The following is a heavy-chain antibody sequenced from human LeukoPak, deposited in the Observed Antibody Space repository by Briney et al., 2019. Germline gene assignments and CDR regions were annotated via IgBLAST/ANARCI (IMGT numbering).Heavy chain of an antibody. D-gene: IGHD2-15*01. CDR1: GGSISSYY. Sequence: PAETLSLTCTVSGGSISSYYWSGIRQPPGKGLEWIGEINHSGSTNYNPSLKSRVTISVDTSKNQFSLKLSSVTAADTAVYYCARNEVGDYVLYWGQGTLVTVSS. CDR2: INHSGST. CDR3: ARNEVGDYVLY. V-gene: IGHV4-34*01. J-gene: IGHJ4*02.